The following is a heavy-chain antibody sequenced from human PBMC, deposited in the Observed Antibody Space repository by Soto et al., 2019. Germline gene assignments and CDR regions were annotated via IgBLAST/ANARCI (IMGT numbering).Heavy chain of an antibody. Sequence: SETLSLTCAVYGGSFSGYYWSWIRQPPGKGLEWIGEINHSGSTNYNPSLKSRVTISVDTSKNQFSRKLSSVTAADTAVYYCARTRHFSSRGFDYWGQGTLVTVSS. D-gene: IGHD6-13*01. CDR1: GGSFSGYY. CDR3: ARTRHFSSRGFDY. V-gene: IGHV4-34*01. J-gene: IGHJ4*02. CDR2: INHSGST.